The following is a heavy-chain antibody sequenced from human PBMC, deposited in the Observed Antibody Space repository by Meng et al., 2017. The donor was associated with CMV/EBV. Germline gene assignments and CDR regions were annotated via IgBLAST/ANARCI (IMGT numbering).Heavy chain of an antibody. CDR2: ISSSGSTI. J-gene: IGHJ4*02. CDR1: GFTFSDYY. CDR3: ARGRRGYSGYDFYDY. D-gene: IGHD5-12*01. Sequence: LTCAASGFTFSDYYMSWIRQAPGKGLEWVSYISSSGSTIYYADSVKGRFTISRDNAKNSLYLQMNSLRAEDTAVYYCARGRRGYSGYDFYDYWGQGTLVTVSS. V-gene: IGHV3-11*01.